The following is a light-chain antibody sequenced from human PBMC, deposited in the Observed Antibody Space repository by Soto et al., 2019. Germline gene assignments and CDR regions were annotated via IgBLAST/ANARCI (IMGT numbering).Light chain of an antibody. Sequence: QSVLTQPASVSGSPGQSITISCTGTSSDVGGYNYVSWYQQHPGKAPKLIIYDVINRPSGVSNRFSGSKSGNTASLTISGLQAEDEADYYCSSYTSSSTVFGTGTKVTVL. CDR1: SSDVGGYNY. CDR3: SSYTSSSTV. J-gene: IGLJ1*01. V-gene: IGLV2-14*01. CDR2: DVI.